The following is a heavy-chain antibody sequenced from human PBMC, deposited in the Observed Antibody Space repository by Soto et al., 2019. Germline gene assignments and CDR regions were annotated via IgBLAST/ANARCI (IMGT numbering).Heavy chain of an antibody. D-gene: IGHD2-15*01. J-gene: IGHJ4*02. CDR1: GGSSSSGGYS. CDR3: ARGEVVALGY. Sequence: QLQLQESGSVLVKPSQTLSLTCSVSGGSSSSGGYSWSWIRQPPGKGLEWIGYIYHSGSTYYNPSLKSRVTILVDRSTNQFSLKLSSVTAADTAVYYCARGEVVALGYWGQGTLVTVSS. V-gene: IGHV4-30-2*01. CDR2: IYHSGST.